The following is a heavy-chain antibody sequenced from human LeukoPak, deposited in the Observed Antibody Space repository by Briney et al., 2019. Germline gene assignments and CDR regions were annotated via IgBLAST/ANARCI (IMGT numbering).Heavy chain of an antibody. CDR2: ISEDGGDT. V-gene: IGHV3-43*02. CDR1: GFTFDDYA. CDR3: AKDKTRGPGDY. Sequence: GGSPRLSCAASGFTFDDYAMHWVRQTPGKGLECVSLISEDGGDTWYADSVKGRFTISRDNSKNSLYLQMNSLRAEDTAFYYCAKDKTRGPGDYWGQGTLVTVSS. D-gene: IGHD1-14*01. J-gene: IGHJ4*02.